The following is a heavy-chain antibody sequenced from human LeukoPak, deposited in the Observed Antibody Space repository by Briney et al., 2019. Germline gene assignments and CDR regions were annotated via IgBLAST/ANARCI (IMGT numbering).Heavy chain of an antibody. J-gene: IGHJ4*02. CDR2: IGTAGDT. CDR1: GFTFSSYD. V-gene: IGHV3-13*03. D-gene: IGHD6-13*01. Sequence: GGSLRLSCAACGFTFSSYDMHWVRQTTGKCLEWVSAIGTAGDTYYPGSVKGQFTISRENAKNSLYLQMNSLRAGDTAVYYCARPSAAFDYWGQGTLVTVSS. CDR3: ARPSAAFDY.